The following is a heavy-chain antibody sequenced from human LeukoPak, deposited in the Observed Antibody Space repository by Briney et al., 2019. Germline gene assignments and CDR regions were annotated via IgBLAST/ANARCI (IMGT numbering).Heavy chain of an antibody. J-gene: IGHJ5*02. D-gene: IGHD3-9*01. CDR1: GYTFTGFY. Sequence: ASVKVSCKASGYTFTGFYMHWVRQAPGQGLEWMGWINPNSGGTNYAQKFQGRVTMTRDTSISTAYMELSRLRSDDTAVYYCARKWDILTGYYEPNWFDPWGQGTLVTVSS. V-gene: IGHV1-2*02. CDR3: ARKWDILTGYYEPNWFDP. CDR2: INPNSGGT.